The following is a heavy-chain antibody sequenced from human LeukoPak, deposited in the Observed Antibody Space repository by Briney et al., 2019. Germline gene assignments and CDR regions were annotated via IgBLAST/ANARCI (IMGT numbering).Heavy chain of an antibody. CDR1: GFTFSSYS. Sequence: GRSLRLSCAASGFTFSSYSMHWVRQAPGKGLEWVAVIWYDGSNKYYADSVEGRFTISRDNSKNTLYLQMNSLRAEDTAVYYCARFAYSSGWYYFDYWGQGTLVTVSS. D-gene: IGHD6-19*01. CDR3: ARFAYSSGWYYFDY. J-gene: IGHJ4*02. V-gene: IGHV3-33*01. CDR2: IWYDGSNK.